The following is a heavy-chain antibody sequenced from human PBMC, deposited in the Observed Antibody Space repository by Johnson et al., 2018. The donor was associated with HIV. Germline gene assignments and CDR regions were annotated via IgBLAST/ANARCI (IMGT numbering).Heavy chain of an antibody. CDR3: ARRMVVGYHALDF. D-gene: IGHD2-21*01. CDR2: ISTSGGTL. J-gene: IGHJ3*01. Sequence: QVQLVESGGGLVKAGGSLRLSCAASGFIFNDYYMSWIRQAPGKGLELLSYISTSGGTLYYADSVKDRFTIFRDNAKCSLYLQMNSLRCEDTAIYYFARRMVVGYHALDFWGQGTVVSVPS. V-gene: IGHV3-11*04. CDR1: GFIFNDYY.